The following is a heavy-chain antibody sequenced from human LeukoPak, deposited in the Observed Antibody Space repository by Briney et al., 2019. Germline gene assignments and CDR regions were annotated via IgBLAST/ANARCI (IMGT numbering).Heavy chain of an antibody. V-gene: IGHV4-38-2*02. D-gene: IGHD6-19*01. Sequence: SETLSLTRTVSGYSISSGYYWGWIRQPPGKGLEWIGSIYHSGSTYYNPSLKSRVTISVDRSKNQFSLKLSSVTAADTAVYYCASSGYSSGWRWFDPWGQGTLVTVSS. CDR1: GYSISSGYY. CDR2: IYHSGST. CDR3: ASSGYSSGWRWFDP. J-gene: IGHJ5*02.